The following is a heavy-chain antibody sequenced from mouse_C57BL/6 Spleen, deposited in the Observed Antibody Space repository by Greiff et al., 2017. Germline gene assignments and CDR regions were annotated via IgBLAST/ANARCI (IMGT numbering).Heavy chain of an antibody. D-gene: IGHD1-1*01. Sequence: VKLQESGAELVKPGASVKMSCKASGYTFTSYWITWVKQRPGQGLEWIGDIYPGSGSTNYNEKFKSKATLTVDTSSSTAYMQLSSLTSEDSAVYYCARLLRNAMDYWGQGTSVTVSS. CDR2: IYPGSGST. CDR3: ARLLRNAMDY. J-gene: IGHJ4*01. V-gene: IGHV1-55*01. CDR1: GYTFTSYW.